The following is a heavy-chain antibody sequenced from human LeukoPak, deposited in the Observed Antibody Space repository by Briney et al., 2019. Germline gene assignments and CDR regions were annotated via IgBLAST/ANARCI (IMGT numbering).Heavy chain of an antibody. CDR2: ISSSSSYT. V-gene: IGHV3-11*05. D-gene: IGHD5-24*01. CDR1: GFTFSDYY. Sequence: GGSLRLSCAASGFTFSDYYMSWIRQAPGKGLEWVSYISSSSSYTNYADSVKGRFTISRDNSKNTLYLQMNSLRAEDTAVYYCAKDINRRDGYKGFDYWGQGTLVTVSS. J-gene: IGHJ4*02. CDR3: AKDINRRDGYKGFDY.